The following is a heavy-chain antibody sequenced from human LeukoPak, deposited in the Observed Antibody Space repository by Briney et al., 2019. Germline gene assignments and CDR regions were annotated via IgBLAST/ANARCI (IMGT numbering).Heavy chain of an antibody. CDR1: GYTFTGYY. D-gene: IGHD3-3*01. J-gene: IGHJ4*02. V-gene: IGHV1-2*02. CDR2: INPKSGGT. Sequence: ASVKVSCKASGYTFTGYYLHWVRQAPGQGLEWMGWINPKSGGTNDAQNFQGRVTMTRDTSISTAYMELSRLRSDDTAVYFCARGGGTNFGVITDWGQGTLVTVSS. CDR3: ARGGGTNFGVITD.